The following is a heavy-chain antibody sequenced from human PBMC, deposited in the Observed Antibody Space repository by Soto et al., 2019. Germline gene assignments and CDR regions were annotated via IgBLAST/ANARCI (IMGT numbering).Heavy chain of an antibody. J-gene: IGHJ4*02. CDR1: GFTFSTYS. Sequence: EVQLVESGGGLVKPGGSLRLSCAASGFTFSTYSMNWVRQAPGKGLEWVASISSSRGYICYADSVKGRFTISRDNAKNSLFLQMDSLRAEDTAVYYCARGRSINTNTDYWGQGTLVTVSS. D-gene: IGHD2-2*01. CDR2: ISSSRGYI. V-gene: IGHV3-21*01. CDR3: ARGRSINTNTDY.